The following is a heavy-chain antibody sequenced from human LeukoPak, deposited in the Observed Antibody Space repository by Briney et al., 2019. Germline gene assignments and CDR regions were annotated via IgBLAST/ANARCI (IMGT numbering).Heavy chain of an antibody. D-gene: IGHD3-3*01. Sequence: SETLSLTCTVSGGSISSYYWSWIRQPPGKGLEWIGYIYYSGSTNYNPSLKCRVTISVDTSKNQFSLKLSSVTAADTAVYYCARAPFLYDFWSGTPRNWYFDLWGRGALVTVSS. CDR2: IYYSGST. V-gene: IGHV4-59*01. CDR1: GGSISSYY. J-gene: IGHJ2*01. CDR3: ARAPFLYDFWSGTPRNWYFDL.